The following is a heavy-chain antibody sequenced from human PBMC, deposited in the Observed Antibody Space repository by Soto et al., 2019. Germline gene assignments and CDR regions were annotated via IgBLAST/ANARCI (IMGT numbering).Heavy chain of an antibody. CDR1: GGTFSSYA. CDR3: ASDTYSISPAVNYGMDV. Sequence: QVQLVQSGAEVKKPGSSVKVSCKASGGTFSSYAISWVRQAPGQGLEWMGGIIPIFGTANYAQKFQGRVTITADKSTSTAYMELSSLRSEDTAVYYRASDTYSISPAVNYGMDVWGQGTTVTVSS. CDR2: IIPIFGTA. D-gene: IGHD6-6*01. J-gene: IGHJ6*02. V-gene: IGHV1-69*06.